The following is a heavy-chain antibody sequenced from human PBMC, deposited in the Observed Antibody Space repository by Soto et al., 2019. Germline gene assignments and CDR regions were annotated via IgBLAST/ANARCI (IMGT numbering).Heavy chain of an antibody. CDR3: VKEYCTGGTCFDAFDL. D-gene: IGHD2-8*02. CDR2: ISDGGTTI. CDR1: GFIFSDYE. J-gene: IGHJ3*01. Sequence: EADLVESGGGLVQPGGSLTLSCAASGFIFSDYEVDWVRQAPGRGPEWISYISDGGTTIYYAASVKGRFTISRDDAKKSLYLHMNNLRVDDTAIYFCVKEYCTGGTCFDAFDLWGPGPVVTGSS. V-gene: IGHV3-48*03.